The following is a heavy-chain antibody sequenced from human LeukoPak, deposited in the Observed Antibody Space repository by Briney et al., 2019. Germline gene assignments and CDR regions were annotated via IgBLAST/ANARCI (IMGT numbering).Heavy chain of an antibody. CDR2: IWYDGSNK. J-gene: IGHJ6*03. Sequence: PGRSLRLSCAASGFTFSSYGMHWVRQAPGKGLEWVAVIWYDGSNKYYADSVKGRFTISRDNSKNTLYLQMNSLRAEDTAVYYCAKVGVRTMVRGVILGYMDVWGEGTTVTVSS. CDR3: AKVGVRTMVRGVILGYMDV. V-gene: IGHV3-33*06. D-gene: IGHD3-10*01. CDR1: GFTFSSYG.